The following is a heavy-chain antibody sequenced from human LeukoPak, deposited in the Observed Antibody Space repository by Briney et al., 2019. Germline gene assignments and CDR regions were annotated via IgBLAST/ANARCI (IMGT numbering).Heavy chain of an antibody. J-gene: IGHJ5*02. V-gene: IGHV4-4*02. D-gene: IGHD2-2*01. CDR2: IYHSGST. CDR3: ARALSYDCSSTSCQGWFDP. CDR1: GGSISSSNW. Sequence: SETLSLTCAVSGGSISSSNWWSWVRQPPGKGLEWIGEIYHSGSTNYNPSLKSRVTISVDKSKNQFSLKLSSVTAADTAVYYCARALSYDCSSTSCQGWFDPWGQGTLVTVSS.